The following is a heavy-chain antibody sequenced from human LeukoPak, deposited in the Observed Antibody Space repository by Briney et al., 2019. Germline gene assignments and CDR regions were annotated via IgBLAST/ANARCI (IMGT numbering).Heavy chain of an antibody. J-gene: IGHJ4*02. CDR1: GFTFSSYG. CDR3: AKEGAMTRYYFDY. D-gene: IGHD4-11*01. CDR2: ISYDGSNK. Sequence: GGSLRLSCAASGFTFSSYGMHWVRQAPGKRLEWVAVISYDGSNKYYADSVKGRFTISRDNSKNTLYLQMNSLRAEDTAVYYCAKEGAMTRYYFDYWGQGTLVTVSS. V-gene: IGHV3-30*18.